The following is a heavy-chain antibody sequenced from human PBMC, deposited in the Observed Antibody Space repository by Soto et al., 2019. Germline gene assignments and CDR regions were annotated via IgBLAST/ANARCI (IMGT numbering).Heavy chain of an antibody. CDR2: INPGSGVT. CDR1: GYSFTKYH. Sequence: QVQLVQSGAEVKKPGASVKVSCKASGYSFTKYHMHWVRQAPGQGLEWMGWINPGSGVTNQAQKFQGRVTMTRDTSITTTYMELNSLTSDDTAVYSCARVAGHKNARFDTWGQGALVTVSS. J-gene: IGHJ4*02. V-gene: IGHV1-2*02. CDR3: ARVAGHKNARFDT. D-gene: IGHD1-1*01.